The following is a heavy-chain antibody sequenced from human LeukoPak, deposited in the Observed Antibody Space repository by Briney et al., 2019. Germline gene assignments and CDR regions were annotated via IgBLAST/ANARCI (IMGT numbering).Heavy chain of an antibody. J-gene: IGHJ4*02. V-gene: IGHV3-74*03. CDR1: GFTFSTYW. CDR2: INSDGSGT. D-gene: IGHD3-22*01. CDR3: ARGPYYYDSSGFHVPKALDY. Sequence: PGGSLRLSCAASGFTFSTYWMHWVRQAPGKGLVWVSRINSDGSGTTYADSVKGRFTISRDNAKNTVYVQMNSLRGEDTAVYFCARGPYYYDSSGFHVPKALDYWGQGTLVTVSS.